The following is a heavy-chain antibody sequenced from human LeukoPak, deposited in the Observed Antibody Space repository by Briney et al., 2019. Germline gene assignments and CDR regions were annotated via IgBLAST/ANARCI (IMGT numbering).Heavy chain of an antibody. CDR3: ARHAIHFYGDYGGYYFDY. J-gene: IGHJ4*02. CDR2: ICYSGST. CDR1: GGSISSYY. Sequence: SETLSLTCTVSGGSISSYYWSWIRQPPGKGLEWIGYICYSGSTNYNPSLKSRVTISVDTSKNQFSLKLSSVTAADTAVYYCARHAIHFYGDYGGYYFDYWGQGTLVTVSS. D-gene: IGHD4-17*01. V-gene: IGHV4-59*08.